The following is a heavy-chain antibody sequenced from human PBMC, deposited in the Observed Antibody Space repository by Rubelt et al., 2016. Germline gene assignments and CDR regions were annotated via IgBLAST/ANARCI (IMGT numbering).Heavy chain of an antibody. CDR1: GYTFTSYA. J-gene: IGHJ4*02. Sequence: QVQLVQSGAEVKKPGASVKVSCKASGYTFTSYAMHWVRQAPGQRLEWMGWITAATGNTKYSQKLQGRGTITRDASAGKAYMELSSLRSEGTDVYYCARGGLSELLWFGGSRIDYWGQGTLVTVSS. V-gene: IGHV1-3*01. D-gene: IGHD3-10*01. CDR3: ARGGLSELLWFGGSRIDY. CDR2: ITAATGNT.